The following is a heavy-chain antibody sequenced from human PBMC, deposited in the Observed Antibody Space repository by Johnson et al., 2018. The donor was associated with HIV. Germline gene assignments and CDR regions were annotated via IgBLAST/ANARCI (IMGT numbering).Heavy chain of an antibody. V-gene: IGHV3-7*02. Sequence: VQLVESGGGLVQPGGSLRLSCVASGFTFSSYWMNWVRQAPGKGLQWVANIKQDGSERYYVDSLKGRFTISRDNAKNSLYLQINSLRAEDTAVFHCARGDVGAFDIWGQGTMVTVSS. CDR1: GFTFSSYW. J-gene: IGHJ3*02. D-gene: IGHD1-26*01. CDR2: IKQDGSER. CDR3: ARGDVGAFDI.